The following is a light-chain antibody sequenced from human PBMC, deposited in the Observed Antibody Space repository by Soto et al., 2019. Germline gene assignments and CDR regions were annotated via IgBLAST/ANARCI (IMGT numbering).Light chain of an antibody. CDR1: QSLLYSSNNKNY. J-gene: IGKJ4*01. CDR3: QQYYSTPPT. V-gene: IGKV4-1*01. Sequence: DIVMTQSPDSLALSLGERATISCKSSQSLLYSSNNKNYVAWYQHKPGQPPNLLLYWASTRESGVPDRFSGSGSGTDFTLTISNLQAEDVAIYFCQQYYSTPPTFGGGTKVEIK. CDR2: WAS.